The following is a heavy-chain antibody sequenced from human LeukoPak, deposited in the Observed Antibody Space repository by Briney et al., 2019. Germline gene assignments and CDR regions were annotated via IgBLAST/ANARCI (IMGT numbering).Heavy chain of an antibody. V-gene: IGHV3-7*01. D-gene: IGHD3-10*01. J-gene: IGHJ4*02. CDR2: IKEDGSEK. CDR3: ALNPDYYGSGSFDY. Sequence: TGGSLRLSCATSGFTFSSYWMSWVRQAPGKGLEWLADIKEDGSEKYYVDSVKGRFTISRDNAKNSLYLQVNSLRAEDTAVYYCALNPDYYGSGSFDYWGQGTLVTVSS. CDR1: GFTFSSYW.